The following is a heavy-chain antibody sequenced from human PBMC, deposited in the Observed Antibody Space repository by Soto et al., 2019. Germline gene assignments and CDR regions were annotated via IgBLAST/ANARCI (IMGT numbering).Heavy chain of an antibody. CDR2: ISRSGTTI. CDR1: GFTFSTFE. Sequence: GGSLRLSCAASGFTFSTFEMNWVRQAPGKGLEWVSYISRSGTTIYYADSVRGRFTISRDNAENSLYLQMSSLKGEDTAVYYCARGALDYDFSSAPNWFDPWGQGTLVTVYS. J-gene: IGHJ5*02. CDR3: ARGALDYDFSSAPNWFDP. V-gene: IGHV3-48*03. D-gene: IGHD3-3*01.